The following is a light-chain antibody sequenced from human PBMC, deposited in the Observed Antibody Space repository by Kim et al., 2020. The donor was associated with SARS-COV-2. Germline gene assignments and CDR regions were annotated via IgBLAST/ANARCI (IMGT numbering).Light chain of an antibody. CDR3: SSYAGSHAYV. Sequence: GQSISISCTGTSGDIGSLNLVSWYKQQPGRAPKRMIYAGTERPSGVSDRFSGSKAGYTASLTISGLQAEDEANYFCSSYAGSHAYVFGPGTKVTVL. CDR1: SGDIGSLNL. CDR2: AGT. V-gene: IGLV2-23*01. J-gene: IGLJ1*01.